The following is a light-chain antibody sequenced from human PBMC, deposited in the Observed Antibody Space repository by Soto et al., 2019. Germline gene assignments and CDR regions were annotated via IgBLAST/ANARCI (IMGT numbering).Light chain of an antibody. CDR2: GAS. Sequence: EIVLTQSPGTLSLSPGERATLSCRASQSVSSSYFAWYQQKPGQAPRLLIYGASGRATGIPDRFSGSGSGTDFTLTISRLEPEDFAVYYCQQYGSSRGFTFGPGTKVDIK. CDR3: QQYGSSRGFT. V-gene: IGKV3-20*01. CDR1: QSVSSSY. J-gene: IGKJ3*01.